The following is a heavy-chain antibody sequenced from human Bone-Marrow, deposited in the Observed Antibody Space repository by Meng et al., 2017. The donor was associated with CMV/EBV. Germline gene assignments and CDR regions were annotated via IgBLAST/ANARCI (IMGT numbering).Heavy chain of an antibody. CDR1: GFTFSSYS. V-gene: IGHV3-48*04. J-gene: IGHJ4*02. CDR3: SRDSPRTSYCSSTSCYFDY. Sequence: GESLKISCAASGFTFSSYSMNWVRQAPGKGLEWVSYISSSSSTIYYADSVKGRFTISRDNAKNSLYLQMNSLRAEDTAVYYWSRDSPRTSYCSSTSCYFDYWGQGTLVTVSS. D-gene: IGHD2-2*01. CDR2: ISSSSSTI.